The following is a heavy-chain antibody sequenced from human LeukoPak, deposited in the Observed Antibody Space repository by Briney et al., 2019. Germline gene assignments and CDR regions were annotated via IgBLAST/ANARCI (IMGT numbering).Heavy chain of an antibody. CDR3: AKSSSSLDYDILTGYLYGMDV. CDR2: ISGSGGST. D-gene: IGHD3-9*01. Sequence: RGSLRLSCAASGFTFSSYAMSWVRQAPGKGLEWVSAISGSGGSTYYADSVKGRFTISRDNSKNTLYLQMNSLRAEDTAVYYCAKSSSSLDYDILTGYLYGMDVWGQGTTVTVSS. V-gene: IGHV3-23*01. CDR1: GFTFSSYA. J-gene: IGHJ6*02.